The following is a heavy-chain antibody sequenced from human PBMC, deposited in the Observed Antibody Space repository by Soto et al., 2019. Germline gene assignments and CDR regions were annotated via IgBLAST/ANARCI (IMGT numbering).Heavy chain of an antibody. CDR1: GYTFTSYG. J-gene: IGHJ6*02. D-gene: IGHD2-2*01. CDR3: ARGFDIVVVPAATNYYYGMDV. V-gene: IGHV1-18*01. CDR2: ISAYNGNT. Sequence: ASVKVSCKASGYTFTSYGISWVRQAPGQGLEWMGWISAYNGNTNYAQKLQGRVTMTTDTSTSTAYMELRSLRSDDTAVYYCARGFDIVVVPAATNYYYGMDVWGQGTTVTVSS.